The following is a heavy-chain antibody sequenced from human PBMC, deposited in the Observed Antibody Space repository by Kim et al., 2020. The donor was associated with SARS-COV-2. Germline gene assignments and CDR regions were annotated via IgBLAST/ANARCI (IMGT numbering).Heavy chain of an antibody. CDR1: GVSISGSY. CDR3: ARRGRAARQGGFDY. Sequence: SETLSLTCTVSGVSISGSYWSWIRQPPGKELEWIGYMSDNGNTDYNPSLRSRVTISVDTSKNQFSLKLRSMTAADTAVYYCARRGRAARQGGFDYWGQG. CDR2: MSDNGNT. V-gene: IGHV4-59*08. D-gene: IGHD6-6*01. J-gene: IGHJ4*02.